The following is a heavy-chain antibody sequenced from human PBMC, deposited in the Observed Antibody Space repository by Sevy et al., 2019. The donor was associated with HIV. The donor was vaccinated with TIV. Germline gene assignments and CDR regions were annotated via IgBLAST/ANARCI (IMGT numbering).Heavy chain of an antibody. CDR3: AGENAWGRGYS. V-gene: IGHV4-59*08. D-gene: IGHD1-26*01. CDR1: GGSITSRY. Sequence: SETLSLTCTVSGGSITSRYWNWIRQPPRKGLEWISNIYYNGHINYNPSLNSRVTLSLDTSKNQFSLRLSSVTAADTAMYYCAGENAWGRGYSWGQGTLVTVSS. J-gene: IGHJ4*02. CDR2: IYYNGHI.